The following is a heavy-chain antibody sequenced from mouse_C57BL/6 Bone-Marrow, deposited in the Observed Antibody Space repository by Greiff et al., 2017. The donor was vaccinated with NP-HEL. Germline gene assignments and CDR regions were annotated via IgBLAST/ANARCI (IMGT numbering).Heavy chain of an antibody. Sequence: EVKVEESGGGLVQPGGSMKLSCVASGFTFSNYWMNWVRQSPEKGLEWVAQIRLKSDNYATHYAESVKGRFTISRDDSKSSVYLQMNNLRAEDTGIYYCTHPYSNYLYWYFDVWGTGTTVTVSS. J-gene: IGHJ1*03. V-gene: IGHV6-3*01. CDR2: IRLKSDNYAT. CDR1: GFTFSNYW. CDR3: THPYSNYLYWYFDV. D-gene: IGHD2-5*01.